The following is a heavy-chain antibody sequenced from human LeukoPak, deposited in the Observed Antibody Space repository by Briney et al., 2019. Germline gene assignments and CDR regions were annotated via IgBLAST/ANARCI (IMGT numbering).Heavy chain of an antibody. CDR1: GFTFGSYA. D-gene: IGHD3-3*01. J-gene: IGHJ4*02. CDR3: ARDGASDFWSGYPYRCFDY. CDR2: LSPSGASI. Sequence: GGSLRLSCAASGFTFGSYAMSWVRQAPERGLEWVSSLSPSGASIYYADSVKGRFSISRDNSKNTLYLQMNNLRAEDTAVYYCARDGASDFWSGYPYRCFDYWGQGTLATVSS. V-gene: IGHV3-23*01.